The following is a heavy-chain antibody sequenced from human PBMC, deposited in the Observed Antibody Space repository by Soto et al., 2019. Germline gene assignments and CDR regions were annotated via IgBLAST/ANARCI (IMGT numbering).Heavy chain of an antibody. CDR3: ARHLTYCSAGSCYSDFPYYGMDV. D-gene: IGHD2-15*01. J-gene: IGHJ6*02. V-gene: IGHV4-39*01. CDR2: IFYSGST. CDR1: GGSISSSSYY. Sequence: QLQLQQSGPGLVKPSETLSLTCSVSGGSISSSSYYWGWIRQPPGKGLEWIGSIFYSGSTYYNPSLKSRVTIPVDTSKNQFSRKLSSVTAADTAVYYCARHLTYCSAGSCYSDFPYYGMDVWGQGPTVTVSS.